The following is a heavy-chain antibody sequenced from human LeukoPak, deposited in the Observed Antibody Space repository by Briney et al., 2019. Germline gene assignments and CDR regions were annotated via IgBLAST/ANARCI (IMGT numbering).Heavy chain of an antibody. V-gene: IGHV3-74*01. Sequence: GGSLRLSCAASGFTLSSSWMHWVRQAPGKGRVWVSRINRDGSSTSYADSVKGRFTISRDNAKNTLYLQMNSLRAEDTAVYYCAREGDYGDYFDYWGQGTLVTVSS. D-gene: IGHD4-17*01. CDR2: INRDGSST. CDR1: GFTLSSSW. J-gene: IGHJ4*02. CDR3: AREGDYGDYFDY.